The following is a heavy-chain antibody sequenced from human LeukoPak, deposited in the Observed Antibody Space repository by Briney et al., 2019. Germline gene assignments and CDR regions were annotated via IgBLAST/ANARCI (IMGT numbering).Heavy chain of an antibody. Sequence: PGGSLRLSCAASGFTFSSYAMSWVRQAPGKGLEWVSGISWNSGSIGCADSVKGRFTISRDNAKNSLYLQMNSLRAEDTAVYYCARLSEQWLVPLFDYWGQGTLVTVSS. J-gene: IGHJ4*02. V-gene: IGHV3-20*04. CDR1: GFTFSSYA. CDR3: ARLSEQWLVPLFDY. D-gene: IGHD6-19*01. CDR2: ISWNSGSI.